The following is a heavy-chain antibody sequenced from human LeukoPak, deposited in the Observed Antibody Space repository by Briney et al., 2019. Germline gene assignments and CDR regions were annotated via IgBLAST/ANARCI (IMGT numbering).Heavy chain of an antibody. D-gene: IGHD2-2*02. CDR1: GFTFSSYA. CDR3: AEQMVPAAIAYYYYMDV. CDR2: ISGSGGST. Sequence: GGSLRLSCAASGFTFSSYAMSWVRQAPGKGLEWVSAISGSGGSTYYADSVKGRFTISRDNSKNTLYLQMNSLRAEDTAVYYCAEQMVPAAIAYYYYMDVWGKGTTVTVSS. J-gene: IGHJ6*03. V-gene: IGHV3-23*01.